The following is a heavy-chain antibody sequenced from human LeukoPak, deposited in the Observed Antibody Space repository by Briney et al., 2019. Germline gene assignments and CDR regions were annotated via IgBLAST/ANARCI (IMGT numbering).Heavy chain of an antibody. D-gene: IGHD3-10*01. CDR3: AMPSMVRGVMGWFDP. V-gene: IGHV3-23*01. CDR2: ISGSGGST. Sequence: GGSLRLSCAAAGFTFSSHAMSWVRQAPGKGLEWVSSISGSGGSTYYADSVKGRLTISRDTSKNTLYLQMNSLRAEDTALDYCAMPSMVRGVMGWFDPWGQGTLVTVSS. J-gene: IGHJ5*02. CDR1: GFTFSSHA.